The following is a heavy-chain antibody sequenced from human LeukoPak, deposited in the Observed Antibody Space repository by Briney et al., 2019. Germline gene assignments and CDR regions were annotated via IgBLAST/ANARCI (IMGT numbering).Heavy chain of an antibody. CDR3: AKRGVVIRVILVGFHKEAYYFDS. V-gene: IGHV3-23*01. D-gene: IGHD3-22*01. CDR2: ISDRGSRT. J-gene: IGHJ4*02. Sequence: GGSLRLSCAVSGITLSNYGMSWVRQAPGRGLEWVAGISDRGSRTNYADSVKGRFTISTDHPKNTLYLQMNSLRAEDTAVYFCAKRGVVIRVILVGFHKEAYYFDSWGQGALVTVSS. CDR1: GITLSNYG.